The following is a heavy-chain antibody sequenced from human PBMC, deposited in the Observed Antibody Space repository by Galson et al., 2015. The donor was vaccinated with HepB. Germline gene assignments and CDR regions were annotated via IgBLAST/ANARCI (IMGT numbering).Heavy chain of an antibody. J-gene: IGHJ6*03. CDR2: IIPILGIA. D-gene: IGHD2-2*01. CDR3: ARSFGPYCSSTSCYPRYYYYMDV. Sequence: SVKVSCKASEGTFSSYAISWVRQAPGQGLEWMGGIIPILGIANYAQKFQGRVTITADKSTSTAYMELSSLRSEDTAVYYCARSFGPYCSSTSCYPRYYYYMDVWGKGTTVTVSS. CDR1: EGTFSSYA. V-gene: IGHV1-69*10.